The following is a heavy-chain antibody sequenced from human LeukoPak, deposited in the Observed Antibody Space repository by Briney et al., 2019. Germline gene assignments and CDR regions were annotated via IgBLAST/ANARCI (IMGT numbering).Heavy chain of an antibody. CDR3: ASGRDGSN. D-gene: IGHD5-24*01. Sequence: GGSLRLSCAASGFTFSSYAMHWVRKAPGKGLEWVAVISYDGSNKYYADSVKGRFTISRDNSKNTLYLQMNSLRAEDTAVYYCASGRDGSNWGQGTLVTVSS. V-gene: IGHV3-30-3*01. CDR1: GFTFSSYA. J-gene: IGHJ4*02. CDR2: ISYDGSNK.